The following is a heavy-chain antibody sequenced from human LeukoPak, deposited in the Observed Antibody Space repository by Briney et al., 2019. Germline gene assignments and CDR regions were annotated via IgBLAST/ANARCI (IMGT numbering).Heavy chain of an antibody. J-gene: IGHJ6*02. V-gene: IGHV5-51*01. D-gene: IGHD2-21*02. CDR3: ARHDCGGDCHYYYYYGMDV. Sequence: GESLKISCKGSGYSFTSYGIGWVRQMPGKGLEWMGIIYPGDSDTRYSPSFQGQVTISADKSISTAYLQWSSLKASDTAMYYCARHDCGGDCHYYYYYGMDVWGQGTTVTVSS. CDR2: IYPGDSDT. CDR1: GYSFTSYG.